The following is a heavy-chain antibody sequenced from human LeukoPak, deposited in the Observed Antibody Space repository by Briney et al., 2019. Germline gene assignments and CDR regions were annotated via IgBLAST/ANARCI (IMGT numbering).Heavy chain of an antibody. CDR1: GYTFINYD. D-gene: IGHD3-22*01. V-gene: IGHV1-8*01. CDR3: AREGGSGYSYYFDS. Sequence: ASVKVSCKASGYTFINYDINWVRQTTGQGLEWMGWMNPNSDNTGSAQKFQGRLTMTRDTSVNTAYMELSSLSSDDTAIYYCAREGGSGYSYYFDSWGQGTPVTVS. J-gene: IGHJ4*02. CDR2: MNPNSDNT.